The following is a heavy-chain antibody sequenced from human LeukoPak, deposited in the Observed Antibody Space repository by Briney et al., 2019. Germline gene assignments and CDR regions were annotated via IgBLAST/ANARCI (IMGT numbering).Heavy chain of an antibody. CDR3: ARDYMVRGVTSYYYYYGMDV. Sequence: ASVKVSCKASGYTFTSYGISWVRQAPGQGLEWMGWISAYNGNTNYAQKLQGRVTMTTDTSTSTAYMELRSLRSDDTAVYYCARDYMVRGVTSYYYYYGMDVWGQGTTVTVSS. J-gene: IGHJ6*02. D-gene: IGHD3-10*01. CDR1: GYTFTSYG. V-gene: IGHV1-18*01. CDR2: ISAYNGNT.